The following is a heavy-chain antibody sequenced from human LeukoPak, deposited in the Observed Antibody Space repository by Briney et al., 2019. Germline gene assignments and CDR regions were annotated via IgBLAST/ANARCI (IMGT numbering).Heavy chain of an antibody. CDR2: IYYSGST. CDR3: ARQQRIVVVPSWFDP. V-gene: IGHV4-30-4*08. Sequence: SQTLSLTCTVSGGSISSGDYYWSWIRQPPGKGLEWIGYIYYSGSTYYNPSLKSRVTISVDTSKNQFSLKLSSVTAADTAVYYCARQQRIVVVPSWFDPWGQGTLVTVSS. CDR1: GGSISSGDYY. D-gene: IGHD2-2*01. J-gene: IGHJ5*02.